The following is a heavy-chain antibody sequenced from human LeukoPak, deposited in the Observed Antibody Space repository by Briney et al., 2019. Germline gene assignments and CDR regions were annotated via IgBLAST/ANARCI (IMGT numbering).Heavy chain of an antibody. D-gene: IGHD3-3*01. Sequence: PSQTLSLTCSVSGGSITSAYYYWTWIRQPPGKGLEWIGYIFHSGSPYYNPSLKSQVTISVDRSKNQFSLNLSSVTAADTAVYYCAKARGNFYDFWSGYDCWGQGTLVTVSS. V-gene: IGHV4-30-2*01. CDR1: GGSITSAYYY. CDR3: AKARGNFYDFWSGYDC. J-gene: IGHJ4*02. CDR2: IFHSGSP.